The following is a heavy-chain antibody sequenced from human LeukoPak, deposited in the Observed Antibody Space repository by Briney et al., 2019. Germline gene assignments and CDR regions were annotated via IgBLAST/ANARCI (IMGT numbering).Heavy chain of an antibody. CDR2: IKKDGSEE. V-gene: IGHV3-7*04. Sequence: GGSLRLSCAASGFTFSSYWMHWVRQAPGKGLEWVANIKKDGSEENYVDSVKGRLTISRDNAKNTLYLQMNSLRAEDTAVYYCAGGSGWLIDYWGQGTLVTVSS. CDR3: AGGSGWLIDY. CDR1: GFTFSSYW. J-gene: IGHJ4*02. D-gene: IGHD6-19*01.